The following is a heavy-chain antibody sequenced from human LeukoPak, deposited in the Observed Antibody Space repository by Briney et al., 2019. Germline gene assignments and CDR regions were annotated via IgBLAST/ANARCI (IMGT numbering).Heavy chain of an antibody. V-gene: IGHV3-23*01. CDR1: GFTFITYG. J-gene: IGHJ4*02. CDR2: ISASGGST. Sequence: GGSLRLSCVASGFTFITYGMTWVRQAPGKGLEWVSTISASGGSTHHADSVKGRFTISRDNSKNTLYLQMNSLRAEDTAVYYCAKDPSTLTLTDDYWGQGTLVTVSS. CDR3: AKDPSTLTLTDDY.